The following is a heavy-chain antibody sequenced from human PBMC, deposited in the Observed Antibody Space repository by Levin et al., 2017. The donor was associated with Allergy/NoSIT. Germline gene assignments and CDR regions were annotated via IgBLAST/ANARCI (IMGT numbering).Heavy chain of an antibody. CDR1: GFSLTTSGVG. D-gene: IGHD5-18*01. CDR3: EHSPRYNYGYGNFDS. J-gene: IGHJ4*02. V-gene: IGHV2-5*02. Sequence: SGPTLVKPTQTLTLTCTFSGFSLTTSGVGVGWIRQPPGKALEWLALIYWDDDKRYSPSLKSRLTITQDTSKNQVVLTMTNLDPVDTGTYFCEHSPRYNYGYGNFDSWGQGTLVTVSS. CDR2: IYWDDDK.